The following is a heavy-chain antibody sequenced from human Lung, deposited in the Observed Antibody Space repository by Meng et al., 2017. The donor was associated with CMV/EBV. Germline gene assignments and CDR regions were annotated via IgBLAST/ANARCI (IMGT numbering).Heavy chain of an antibody. V-gene: IGHV3-30*02. Sequence: SCAASGFTFSSYGMHWVRQAPGKGLEWVAFIRYDGSNKYYADSVKGRFTISRDNSKNTLYLQMNSLRAEDTAVYYCAKDLGRDAYYDFWSGPPPPGFDDXGQGXLVTVSS. CDR2: IRYDGSNK. J-gene: IGHJ4*02. D-gene: IGHD3-3*01. CDR3: AKDLGRDAYYDFWSGPPPPGFDD. CDR1: GFTFSSYG.